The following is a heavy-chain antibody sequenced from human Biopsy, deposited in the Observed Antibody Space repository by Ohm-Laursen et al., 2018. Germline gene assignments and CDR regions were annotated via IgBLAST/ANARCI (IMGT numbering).Heavy chain of an antibody. CDR3: AKDRRTMRIWYFDL. CDR2: ISSRSSDI. Sequence: SLRLSCAASGFIFSTYTMNWVRQAPGEGLEGVSSISSRSSDIYYADSVKGRFTISRDNSKNTLYLQLNSLRVDDTAVYYCAKDRRTMRIWYFDLWGRGTLVTVSS. D-gene: IGHD4/OR15-4a*01. CDR1: GFIFSTYT. V-gene: IGHV3-21*04. J-gene: IGHJ2*01.